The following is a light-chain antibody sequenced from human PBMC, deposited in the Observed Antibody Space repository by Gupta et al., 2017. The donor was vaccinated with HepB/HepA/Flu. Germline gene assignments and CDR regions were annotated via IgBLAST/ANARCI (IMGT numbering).Light chain of an antibody. Sequence: QSAPTQPASVAGSPGQSITISCTGTSRDVGYNHVSWDQQPPGKAPKLLILDVSNRPSGVSNRFSGSKAGNTASLTISGLQAGDEADYYCSSYTDTSTLVIFGGGTKVTVL. CDR1: SRDVGYNH. CDR2: DVS. CDR3: SSYTDTSTLVI. J-gene: IGLJ2*01. V-gene: IGLV2-14*03.